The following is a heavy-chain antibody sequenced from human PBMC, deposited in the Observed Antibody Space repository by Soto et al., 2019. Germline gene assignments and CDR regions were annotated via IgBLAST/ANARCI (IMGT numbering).Heavy chain of an antibody. D-gene: IGHD6-13*01. CDR2: MSHSGGT. CDR1: GGFVSSGSYY. Sequence: QVQLQQWGAGLLKPSETLSLTCAVYGGFVSSGSYYWSWIRQPPGKGLEWIGEMSHSGGTHFNPSLKSRVTISVDTSKNQFSLKLSSVTAADTAVYYCARGGAGGLIATAVPRGYWGQGTLVTVSS. V-gene: IGHV4-34*01. CDR3: ARGGAGGLIATAVPRGY. J-gene: IGHJ4*02.